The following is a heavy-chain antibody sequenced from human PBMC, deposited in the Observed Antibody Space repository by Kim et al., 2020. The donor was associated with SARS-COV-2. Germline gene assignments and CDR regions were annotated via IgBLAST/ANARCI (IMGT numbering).Heavy chain of an antibody. V-gene: IGHV4-59*01. Sequence: SETLSLTCTVSGGSISSYHWSWIRQPPGKGLEWIGYIYYSGSTNYNPSLKSRVTISVDTSKNQFSLKLSSVTAADTAVYYCARVASSIAVAVAFDPWGQGTLVTVSS. CDR3: ARVASSIAVAVAFDP. CDR2: IYYSGST. J-gene: IGHJ5*02. D-gene: IGHD6-19*01. CDR1: GGSISSYH.